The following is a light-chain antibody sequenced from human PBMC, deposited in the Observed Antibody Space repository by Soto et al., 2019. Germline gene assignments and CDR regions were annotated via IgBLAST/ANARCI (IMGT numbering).Light chain of an antibody. V-gene: IGKV1-13*02. J-gene: IGKJ5*01. Sequence: ALPLTQSPSSLAASVGDRVTVTCRASQDMSRGLAWYQQKPGKAPKLLMYDASSLESGVPSRFAGSGSGTDFTLTITSLQPEDFATYYCQHFHSWPLSFGQGTRLEIK. CDR1: QDMSRG. CDR2: DAS. CDR3: QHFHSWPLS.